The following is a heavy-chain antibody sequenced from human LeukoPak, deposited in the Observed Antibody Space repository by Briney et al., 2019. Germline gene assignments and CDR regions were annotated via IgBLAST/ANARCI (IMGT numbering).Heavy chain of an antibody. Sequence: GESLRISCQGSGYSFTTYWIGWVRQMPGKGLEWMGIIYPGDSDARYSSSFEGQVTLSVDKSISTAYLQWSSLKASDTAVYYCARRGILRESLDYWGQGTLVTVSS. J-gene: IGHJ4*02. CDR2: IYPGDSDA. CDR3: ARRGILRESLDY. CDR1: GYSFTTYW. V-gene: IGHV5-51*01. D-gene: IGHD3-9*01.